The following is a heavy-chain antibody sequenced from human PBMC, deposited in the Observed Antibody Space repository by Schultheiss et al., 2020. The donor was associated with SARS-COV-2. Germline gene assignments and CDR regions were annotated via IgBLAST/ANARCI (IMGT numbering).Heavy chain of an antibody. J-gene: IGHJ3*02. CDR3: VRGVADIVVVPADVDAFDI. CDR2: INPNSGGT. CDR1: GYTFTGYY. D-gene: IGHD2-2*01. V-gene: IGHV1-2*02. Sequence: ASVKVSCKASGYTFTGYYMHWVRQAPGQGLEWMGWINPNSGGTNYAQKFQGRVTMTRDTSISTAYMELSRLRSDDTAVYYCVRGVADIVVVPADVDAFDIWGQGTMVTVSS.